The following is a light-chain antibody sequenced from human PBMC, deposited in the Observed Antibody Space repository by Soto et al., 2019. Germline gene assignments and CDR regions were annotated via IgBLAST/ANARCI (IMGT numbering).Light chain of an antibody. CDR2: AAS. CDR3: QQLNSYPIT. Sequence: DLHLTQSPSFLSASVGDRVTITCRASQGISSYLAWYQQKPGKAPKLLIYAASTLQSGVPSRFSGSGSGTEFTLTISSLQPEDFATYYCQQLNSYPITFGQGTRLEIK. CDR1: QGISSY. J-gene: IGKJ5*01. V-gene: IGKV1-9*01.